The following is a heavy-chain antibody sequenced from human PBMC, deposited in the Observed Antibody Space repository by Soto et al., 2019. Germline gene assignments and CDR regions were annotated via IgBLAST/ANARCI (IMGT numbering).Heavy chain of an antibody. V-gene: IGHV1-8*01. CDR2: MNPNSGNT. CDR3: ARGKDIVVVPAAMGGGNWFDP. D-gene: IGHD2-2*01. Sequence: SVKVSCKASGYTFTSYDIKWVRQATGQGLEWMGWMNPNSGNTGYAQKFQGRVTMTRNTSISTAYMELSSLRSEDTAVYSCARGKDIVVVPAAMGGGNWFDPWGQGTLVTVSS. J-gene: IGHJ5*02. CDR1: GYTFTSYD.